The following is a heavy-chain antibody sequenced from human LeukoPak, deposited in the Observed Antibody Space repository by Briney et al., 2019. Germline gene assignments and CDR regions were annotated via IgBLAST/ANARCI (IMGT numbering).Heavy chain of an antibody. D-gene: IGHD6-13*01. CDR3: ANLPWPIAAAVDY. J-gene: IGHJ4*02. CDR2: ISGSGGST. V-gene: IGHV3-23*01. Sequence: QPGGSLGLSCAASGFPFSSYAMSWVRQAPGKGLEWVSAISGSGGSTYYADSVKGRFTISRDNSKNTLYLQMNSLRAEDTAVYYCANLPWPIAAAVDYWGQGTLVTVSS. CDR1: GFPFSSYA.